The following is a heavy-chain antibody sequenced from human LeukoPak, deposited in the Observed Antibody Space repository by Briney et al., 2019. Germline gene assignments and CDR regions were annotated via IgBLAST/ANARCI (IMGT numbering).Heavy chain of an antibody. V-gene: IGHV4-38-2*01. Sequence: SETLSLTCAVSGYSISRGYYWGWIRQPPGKGLEWIGSIYHSGSTYYNPSLKSRVTISVDTSKNQFFLKLSSVTAADTAVYYCARELGYCSGGSCYQFDYWGQGTLVTVSS. CDR3: ARELGYCSGGSCYQFDY. CDR2: IYHSGST. CDR1: GYSISRGYY. D-gene: IGHD2-15*01. J-gene: IGHJ4*02.